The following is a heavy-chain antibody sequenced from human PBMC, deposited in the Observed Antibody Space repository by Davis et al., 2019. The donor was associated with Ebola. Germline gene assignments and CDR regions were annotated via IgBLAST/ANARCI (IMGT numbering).Heavy chain of an antibody. D-gene: IGHD2-2*01. CDR1: GFTFSSYA. J-gene: IGHJ6*02. CDR3: ARDEVVPTMKPGGMDV. Sequence: GESLKLSCAASGFTFSSYAMHWVRQAPGKGLEWVAVISYDGSNKYYADSVKGRFTISRDNSKNTLYLQMNSLRAEDTAVYYCARDEVVPTMKPGGMDVWGQGTTVTVSS. CDR2: ISYDGSNK. V-gene: IGHV3-30-3*01.